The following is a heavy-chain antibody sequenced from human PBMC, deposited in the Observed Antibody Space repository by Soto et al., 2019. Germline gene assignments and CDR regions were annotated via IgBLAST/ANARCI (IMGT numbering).Heavy chain of an antibody. CDR2: INHSGST. V-gene: IGHV4-34*01. D-gene: IGHD5-12*01. CDR1: GGSFSGYY. J-gene: IGHJ6*02. Sequence: SETLSLTCAVYGGSFSGYYWSWIRQPPGKGLEWIGEINHSGSTNYNPSLKSRVTISVDTSKNQFSLKLSSVTAADTAVYYCARVGGYSGYDYYYYYGMDVWGQGTTVTVSS. CDR3: ARVGGYSGYDYYYYYGMDV.